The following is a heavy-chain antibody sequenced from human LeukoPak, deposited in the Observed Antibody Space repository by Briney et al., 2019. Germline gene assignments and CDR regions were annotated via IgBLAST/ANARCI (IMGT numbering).Heavy chain of an antibody. CDR3: ARLGIAAAGSYYFDY. Sequence: SETLSLTCTVSGGSISSYYWSWIRQPPGKGLEWIGYIYTSGSNNYNPSLKSRVTISVDTTKNQFSLKLSSVTASDAAVCYCARLGIAAAGSYYFDYWGQGTLVTVSS. V-gene: IGHV4-4*09. J-gene: IGHJ4*02. CDR2: IYTSGSN. D-gene: IGHD6-13*01. CDR1: GGSISSYY.